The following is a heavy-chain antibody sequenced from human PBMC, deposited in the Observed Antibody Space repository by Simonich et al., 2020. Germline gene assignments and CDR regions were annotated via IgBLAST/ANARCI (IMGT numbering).Heavy chain of an antibody. CDR3: ARYKFWGEVVTAIPGYWYFDL. Sequence: QVQLQESGPGLVKPSETLSLTCTVSGGSISSYYWSWIRQPPGKVLEWIGYIYYSGSTNYNPSLKSRVTISVDTSKNQFSLKRSSVTAADTAVYYCARYKFWGEVVTAIPGYWYFDLWGRGTLVTVSS. J-gene: IGHJ2*01. CDR1: GGSISSYY. CDR2: IYYSGST. V-gene: IGHV4-59*08. D-gene: IGHD2-21*02.